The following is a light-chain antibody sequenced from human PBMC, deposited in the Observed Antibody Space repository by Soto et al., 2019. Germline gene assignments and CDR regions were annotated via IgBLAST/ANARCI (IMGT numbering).Light chain of an antibody. J-gene: IGKJ1*01. CDR1: QSISATY. Sequence: EIVLTQSPGTLSLFPGERATFSCRTSQSISATYLAWYQQKPGQAPRLLIYATSSRATGIPDRFSGSGSRTAFTLTIRRLEPADSAVYYCQQYASLPRTFGQGTKGEI. CDR2: ATS. V-gene: IGKV3-20*01. CDR3: QQYASLPRT.